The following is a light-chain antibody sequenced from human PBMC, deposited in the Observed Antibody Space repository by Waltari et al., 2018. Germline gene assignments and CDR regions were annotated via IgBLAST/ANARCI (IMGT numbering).Light chain of an antibody. Sequence: EIVLTQSPGTLSLSPGERATLSCRASQSVGSYLAWYQHKPGQAPRLLIYDASKRATGNPARFSGSGTGTDFTLTITSLEPEDFAVYFCQQRTSWPPYSFGQGTNLEIK. V-gene: IGKV3-11*01. CDR3: QQRTSWPPYS. CDR2: DAS. CDR1: QSVGSY. J-gene: IGKJ2*03.